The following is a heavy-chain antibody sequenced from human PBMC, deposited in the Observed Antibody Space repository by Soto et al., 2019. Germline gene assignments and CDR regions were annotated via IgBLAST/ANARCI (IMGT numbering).Heavy chain of an antibody. CDR3: SRGEVVGPPAIGAPMDV. J-gene: IGHJ6*02. CDR2: ISSNSGYT. CDR1: GCQFRAYG. V-gene: IGHV3-21*01. Sequence: GVSIRLSCASSGCQFRAYGVNWVRTDKGKGLEWVSSISSNSGYTYYADSVKGRFTISRDNAKNSLYLQMNSLRADDTAAYFCSRGEVVGPPAIGAPMDVWVQGTSVTGSS. D-gene: IGHD2-2*01.